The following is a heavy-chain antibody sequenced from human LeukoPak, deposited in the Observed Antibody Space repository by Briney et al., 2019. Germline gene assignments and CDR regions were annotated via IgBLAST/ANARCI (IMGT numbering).Heavy chain of an antibody. CDR2: IYHSGST. Sequence: PSETLSLTCAVSGYSISSGYYWGWIRQPPGKGLEWIGSIYHSGSTYYNPSLKSRVTISVDTSKNQFSLKLSSVTAADTAVYYCARYTVTTFDYWGQGTLVTVSS. J-gene: IGHJ4*02. CDR1: GYSISSGYY. V-gene: IGHV4-38-2*01. D-gene: IGHD4-17*01. CDR3: ARYTVTTFDY.